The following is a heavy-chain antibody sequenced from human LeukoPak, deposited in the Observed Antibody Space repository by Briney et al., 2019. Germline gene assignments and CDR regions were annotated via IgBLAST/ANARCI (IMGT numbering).Heavy chain of an antibody. CDR2: MNPNSGNT. Sequence: GASVKVSCKTSGYTFTSYDLNWVRQAPGQGLEWMGWMNPNSGNTGYAQKFQGRVTMTRNTSISTAYMDLSSLRSEDTAVYYCARGPGLNQYYRHWGQGTLVTVSS. J-gene: IGHJ1*01. CDR3: ARGPGLNQYYRH. CDR1: GYTFTSYD. V-gene: IGHV1-8*01. D-gene: IGHD1-14*01.